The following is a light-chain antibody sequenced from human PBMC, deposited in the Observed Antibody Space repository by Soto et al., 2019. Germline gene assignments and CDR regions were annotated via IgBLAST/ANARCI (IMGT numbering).Light chain of an antibody. CDR2: NAS. J-gene: IGKJ3*01. CDR1: QSVSNN. Sequence: SGASLSLSPGERATLSCRASQSVSNNYLAWYQQRPGQTPRLLIYNASTRATAVPARFSGGGSVTEFSLTISSLQSDDFGVYYCHQYNTWPPRFPFCPRTKVAIK. V-gene: IGKV3-15*01. CDR3: HQYNTWPPRFP.